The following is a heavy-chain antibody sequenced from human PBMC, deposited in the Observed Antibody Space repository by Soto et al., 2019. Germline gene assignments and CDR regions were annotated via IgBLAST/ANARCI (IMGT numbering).Heavy chain of an antibody. D-gene: IGHD1-26*01. CDR3: ARPGRSRDDGMEV. Sequence: GESLKISCKGSGYSFTSYWIGWVRQMPWKGLEWMGIIYPGDSYTRYSPSFQGQVTISADKSISTAYLQWSSLKASDTAMYYCARPGRSRDDGMEVWGKGNTVTVSS. CDR1: GYSFTSYW. CDR2: IYPGDSYT. V-gene: IGHV5-51*01. J-gene: IGHJ6*04.